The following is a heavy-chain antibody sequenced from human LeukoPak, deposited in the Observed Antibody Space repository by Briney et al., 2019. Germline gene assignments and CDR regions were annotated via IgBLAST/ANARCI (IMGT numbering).Heavy chain of an antibody. CDR3: ARVVGGATTSFGH. CDR2: INPNSGGT. D-gene: IGHD1-26*01. J-gene: IGHJ5*02. Sequence: ASVKVSCKASGYTFTGYYMHWVRQAPGQGLEWMGWINPNSGGTNYAQKFQGRVTMTRDTSISTAYMELSRLRSDDTAVYYCARVVGGATTSFGHWGQGTLVTVSS. V-gene: IGHV1-2*02. CDR1: GYTFTGYY.